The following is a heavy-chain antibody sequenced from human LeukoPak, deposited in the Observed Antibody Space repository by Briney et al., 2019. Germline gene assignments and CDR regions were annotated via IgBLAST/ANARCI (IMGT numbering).Heavy chain of an antibody. J-gene: IGHJ5*02. CDR1: GYTFTGYY. D-gene: IGHD2-2*02. Sequence: ASVKVSCKASGYTFTGYYMHWVRPAPGQGLEWMGWINPNSGGTNYAQKFQGRVTMTRDTSISTAYMELSRLRSDDTAVYYCARDYGSTSYNTAWNWFDPWGQGTLVTVSS. CDR2: INPNSGGT. V-gene: IGHV1-2*02. CDR3: ARDYGSTSYNTAWNWFDP.